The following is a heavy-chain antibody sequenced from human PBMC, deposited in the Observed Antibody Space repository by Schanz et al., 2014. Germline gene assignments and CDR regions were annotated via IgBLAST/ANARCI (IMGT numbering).Heavy chain of an antibody. CDR2: IKEDGSVK. V-gene: IGHV3-7*01. CDR1: GFTFSGFW. Sequence: EVQLVESGGGLVQPGGSLRLSCAASGFTFSGFWMTWVRQAPGKGLEWVANIKEDGSVKDYVDSVKGRFTISRDNSKNTLYLQMNTLRAEDTAVYYCARKMKLGVYGGKGHDALDIWGQGTMVTVSS. J-gene: IGHJ3*02. CDR3: ARKMKLGVYGGKGHDALDI. D-gene: IGHD4-17*01.